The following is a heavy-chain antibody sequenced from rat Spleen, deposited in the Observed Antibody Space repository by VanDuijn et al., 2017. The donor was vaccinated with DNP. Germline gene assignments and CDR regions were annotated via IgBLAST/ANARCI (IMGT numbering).Heavy chain of an antibody. CDR2: ISPSGGST. V-gene: IGHV5-25*01. J-gene: IGHJ3*01. D-gene: IGHD1-1*01. CDR1: GFTFTDYN. CDR3: TRQYYYSGDDNWFAY. Sequence: EVQLVESGGGLVQPGRSLKLSCAASGFTFTDYNMAWVRQAPTKGLEWVASISPSGGSTYYRDSVKGRFPISRDNAKSTLYLQMNSLRSEDTATYYCTRQYYYSGDDNWFAYWGQGTLVTVSS.